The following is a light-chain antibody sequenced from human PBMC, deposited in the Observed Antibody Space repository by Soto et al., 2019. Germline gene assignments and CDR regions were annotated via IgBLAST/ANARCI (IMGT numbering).Light chain of an antibody. CDR1: NNDIGIYNY. V-gene: IGLV2-14*01. CDR2: EVS. J-gene: IGLJ2*01. CDR3: SSYTITTSEV. Sequence: SALTQPASVSGSPGQSITISCTGTNNDIGIYNYVSWYQHHPGKAPKLMIYEVSNRPSGVSNRFSGSKSGNTASLTISGLQAEDEADYYCSSYTITTSEVFGGGTKLTVL.